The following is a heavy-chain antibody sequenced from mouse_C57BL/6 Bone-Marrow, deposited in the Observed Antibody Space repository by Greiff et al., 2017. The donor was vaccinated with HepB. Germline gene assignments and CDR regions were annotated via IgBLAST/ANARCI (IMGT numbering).Heavy chain of an antibody. CDR2: IHPNSGST. V-gene: IGHV1-64*01. J-gene: IGHJ3*01. D-gene: IGHD1-1*01. CDR3: ARAYYYGSSSAWFAY. Sequence: QVQLQQPGAELVKPGASVKLSCKASGYTFTSYWMHWVKQRPGQGLEWIGMIHPNSGSTNYNEKFKSKATLTVDKSSSTAYMQRSSLTSEDSAVYYCARAYYYGSSSAWFAYWGQGTLVTVSA. CDR1: GYTFTSYW.